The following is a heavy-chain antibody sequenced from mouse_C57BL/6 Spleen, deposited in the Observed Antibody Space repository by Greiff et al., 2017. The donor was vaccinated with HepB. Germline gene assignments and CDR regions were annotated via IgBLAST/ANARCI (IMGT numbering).Heavy chain of an antibody. D-gene: IGHD2-3*01. V-gene: IGHV2-2*01. CDR3: GRRLYDGYGDY. CDR1: GFSLTSYG. J-gene: IGHJ4*01. Sequence: VKSVESGPGLVQPSQSLSITCTVSGFSLTSYGVHWVRQSPGKGLEWLGVIWSGGSTDYNAAFISRLSISKNNSKSQVFFKMSSLQADDTAIYCCGRRLYDGYGDYWGQGTSVTVSS. CDR2: IWSGGST.